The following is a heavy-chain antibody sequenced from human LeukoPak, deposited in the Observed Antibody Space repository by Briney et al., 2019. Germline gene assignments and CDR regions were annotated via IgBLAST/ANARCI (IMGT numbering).Heavy chain of an antibody. J-gene: IGHJ4*02. V-gene: IGHV3-23*01. CDR2: LSGSGGST. Sequence: GGSLRLSCAASGFTFSSYAMSWVRQAPGKGLEWVSALSGSGGSTYYADSVKGRFTISRDNSKNTLYLQMNSLRVEDTAVYYCAKGDRGSYGLFDYWSQGTLVTASS. D-gene: IGHD3-10*01. CDR3: AKGDRGSYGLFDY. CDR1: GFTFSSYA.